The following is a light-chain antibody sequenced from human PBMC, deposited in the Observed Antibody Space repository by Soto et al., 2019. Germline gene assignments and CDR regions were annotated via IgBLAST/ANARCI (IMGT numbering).Light chain of an antibody. V-gene: IGLV2-14*01. CDR1: SSDVGGYNY. CDR3: SSYASSSTLV. Sequence: QSALTQPASVSGSPGQSITIFCTGTSSDVGGYNYVSWYQQHPGKAPKLMIYEVTDRPSGVSNRFSGSKSGNTASLTISGLQAEDEAEYYCSSYASSSTLVFGTGTKVTVL. J-gene: IGLJ1*01. CDR2: EVT.